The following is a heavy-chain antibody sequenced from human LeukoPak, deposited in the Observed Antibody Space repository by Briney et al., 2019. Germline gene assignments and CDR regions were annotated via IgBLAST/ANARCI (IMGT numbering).Heavy chain of an antibody. D-gene: IGHD3-10*01. CDR3: VKDRVDGSGSQFDS. CDR1: GFTLSNHA. Sequence: GGSLRLSCAASGFTLSNHAMIWVRQAPGKGLEWVSSISGSGAMTYYADSVKGCFTISRDNAMDRLYLQMNSLRADDTAVYYCVKDRVDGSGSQFDSWGQGSLVIVSS. J-gene: IGHJ4*02. CDR2: ISGSGAMT. V-gene: IGHV3-23*01.